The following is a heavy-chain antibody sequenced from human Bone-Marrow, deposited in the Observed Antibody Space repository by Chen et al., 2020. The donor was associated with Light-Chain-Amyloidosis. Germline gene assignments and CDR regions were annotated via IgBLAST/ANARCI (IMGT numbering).Heavy chain of an antibody. V-gene: IGHV1-2*02. Sequence: QVQLVQSGAEVKKPGASVKVSCTASGYTFTGYYMHWVRQAPGQGLEWMGWINPNSGGTNYAQKFQGRVTMTRDTSISTAYMELSRLRSDDTAVYYCARDLIVVVPAAISFYYYYGMDVWGQGTTVTVSS. CDR3: ARDLIVVVPAAISFYYYYGMDV. D-gene: IGHD2-2*02. CDR2: INPNSGGT. CDR1: GYTFTGYY. J-gene: IGHJ6*02.